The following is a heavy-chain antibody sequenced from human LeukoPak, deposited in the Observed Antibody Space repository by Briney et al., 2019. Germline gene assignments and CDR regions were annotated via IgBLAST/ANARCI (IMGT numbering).Heavy chain of an antibody. V-gene: IGHV4-61*02. Sequence: PSQTLSLTCTVSGGSISSGSYYWSWIRQPAGKGLEWIGRIYTSGSTNYNPSLKSRVTISVDTSKNQFSLKLSSVTAADTAVYYCARVLGHLNYYYYYMDVWGKGTMVTISS. CDR1: GGSISSGSYY. J-gene: IGHJ6*03. CDR2: IYTSGST. CDR3: ARVLGHLNYYYYYMDV. D-gene: IGHD3-3*02.